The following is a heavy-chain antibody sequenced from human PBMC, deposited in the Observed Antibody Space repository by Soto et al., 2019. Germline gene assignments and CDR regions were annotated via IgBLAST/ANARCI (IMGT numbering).Heavy chain of an antibody. Sequence: QVQLVQSGAEVQKPGSSVKVSCKASGGTFSSYTISWVRQAPGQGLEWMGRIIPILGIANYAQKFQGRVTSTADKATSTAYMELSSLRSEDTAVYYCALDYGDKRRVMLFDYWGQGTLVTVSS. CDR1: GGTFSSYT. CDR3: ALDYGDKRRVMLFDY. J-gene: IGHJ4*02. CDR2: IIPILGIA. V-gene: IGHV1-69*02. D-gene: IGHD4-17*01.